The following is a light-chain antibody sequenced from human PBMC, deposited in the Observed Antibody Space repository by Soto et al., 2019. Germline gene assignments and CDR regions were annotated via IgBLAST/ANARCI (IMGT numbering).Light chain of an antibody. CDR1: QSVSSN. CDR3: QQYNNWPLS. J-gene: IGKJ5*01. V-gene: IGKV3-15*01. CDR2: GAS. Sequence: EKVLTQSPATLSVSPGERATLSCRASQSVSSNLAWYQQKPGQAPRLLIYGASSRATGIPVRFSGSGSGTEFTLTISSLQSEDFAVYYCQQYNNWPLSFGQGTLLEIK.